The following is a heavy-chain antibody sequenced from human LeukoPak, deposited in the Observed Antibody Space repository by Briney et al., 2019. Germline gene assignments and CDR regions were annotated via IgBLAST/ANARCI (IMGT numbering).Heavy chain of an antibody. CDR3: ARVKSDYYYYMDV. V-gene: IGHV4-59*01. Sequence: SETLSLTCTVSGGSISNYYWSWIRQPPGKGLEWIGFIYYSASTNYNPSLKSRVTISVDTSKNQFSLKLSSVTAADTAVYYCARVKSDYYYYMDVWGKGTTVTVSS. CDR1: GGSISNYY. CDR2: IYYSAST. J-gene: IGHJ6*03.